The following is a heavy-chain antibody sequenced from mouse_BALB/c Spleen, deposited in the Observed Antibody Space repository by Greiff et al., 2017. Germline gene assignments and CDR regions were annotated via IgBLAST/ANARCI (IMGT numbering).Heavy chain of an antibody. V-gene: IGHV5-6*01. CDR2: ISSGGSYT. CDR1: GFTFSSYG. D-gene: IGHD3-2*01. CDR3: ARQGLRQLGLEDYAMDY. Sequence: EVKVVESGGDLVKPGGSLKLSCAASGFTFSSYGMSWVRQTPDKRLEWVATISSGGSYTYYPDSVKGRFTISRDNAKNTLYLQMSSLKSEDTAMYYCARQGLRQLGLEDYAMDYWGQGTSVTVSS. J-gene: IGHJ4*01.